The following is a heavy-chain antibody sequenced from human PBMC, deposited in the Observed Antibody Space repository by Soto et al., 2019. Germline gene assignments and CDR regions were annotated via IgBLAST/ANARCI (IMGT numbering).Heavy chain of an antibody. CDR1: GFTFSSYG. J-gene: IGHJ6*02. V-gene: IGHV3-30*18. CDR3: AKDRGPSTVTTFSNYYYGMDV. Sequence: LRLSCAASGFTFSSYGMHWVRQAPGKGLEWVAVISYDGSNKYYADSVKGRFTISRDNSKNTLYLQMNSLRAEDTAVYYCAKDRGPSTVTTFSNYYYGMDVWGQGXTVTVYS. CDR2: ISYDGSNK. D-gene: IGHD4-17*01.